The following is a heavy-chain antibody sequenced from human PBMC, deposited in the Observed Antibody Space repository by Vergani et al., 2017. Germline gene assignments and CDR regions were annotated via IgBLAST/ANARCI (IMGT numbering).Heavy chain of an antibody. CDR2: IYWTDDQ. J-gene: IGHJ6*03. V-gene: IGHV2-5*04. Sequence: QITLKESGPTLVKPTQTLTLTCTFSGFSLNTRGVSVAWIRQPPGKALDWLALIYWTDDQHYSPSLNYRVTITKDTSKNQVVLTMTNMDYVDTGTYYCVDRKTECGTTGCFYPFYDYYYMDVWGKGTTVTVSS. CDR3: VDRKTECGTTGCFYPFYDYYYMDV. D-gene: IGHD1-7*01. CDR1: GFSLNTRGVS.